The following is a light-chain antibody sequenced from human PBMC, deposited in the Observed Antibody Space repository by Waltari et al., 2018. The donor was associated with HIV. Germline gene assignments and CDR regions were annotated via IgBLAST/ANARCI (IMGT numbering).Light chain of an antibody. CDR3: QQYYRKPPT. J-gene: IGKJ1*01. CDR1: QSVLFTSNNKNY. Sequence: DIVMTQSPDSLAVSLGERATINCKSSQSVLFTSNNKNYLAWYQQKPGQPPKLLIYWASTRESGVPDRFSGSGSGTDFTLTISSLQAEDLAVYYCQQYYRKPPTFGQGTKVEIK. V-gene: IGKV4-1*01. CDR2: WAS.